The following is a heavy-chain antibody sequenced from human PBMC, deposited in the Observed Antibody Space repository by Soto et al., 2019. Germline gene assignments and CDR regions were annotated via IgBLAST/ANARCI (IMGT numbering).Heavy chain of an antibody. V-gene: IGHV1-8*02. Sequence: QAQLVQSGAEVKKPGASVKVSCKASGYTFTSSDINWVRQATGQGLEWMGWMNPNSGDTGYAQKCQGRVTLTRNTSISTAYMELSSPRSEDTAVYYCARGPPESAGVWGQGTLVTVSS. CDR2: MNPNSGDT. CDR3: ARGPPESAGV. CDR1: GYTFTSSD. J-gene: IGHJ4*02. D-gene: IGHD3-10*01.